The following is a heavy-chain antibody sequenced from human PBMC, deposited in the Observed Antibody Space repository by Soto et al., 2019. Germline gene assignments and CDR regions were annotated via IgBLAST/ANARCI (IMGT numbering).Heavy chain of an antibody. V-gene: IGHV3-21*01. Sequence: PGGSLRLSCAASGFTFSSYSMNWIRKAPGQGLEWVSSISSSSSYIYYADSVKGRFTISRDNAKNSLYLQMNSLRAEDMAVYYCARDFPPPYSNTDYYYYGMDGWGQGTTVTVSS. CDR3: ARDFPPPYSNTDYYYYGMDG. D-gene: IGHD6-13*01. CDR2: ISSSSSYI. J-gene: IGHJ6*02. CDR1: GFTFSSYS.